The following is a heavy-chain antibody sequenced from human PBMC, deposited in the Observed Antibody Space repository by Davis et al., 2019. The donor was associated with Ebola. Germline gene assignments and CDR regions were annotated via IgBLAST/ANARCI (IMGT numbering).Heavy chain of an antibody. D-gene: IGHD3-16*01. J-gene: IGHJ6*02. CDR1: GFTFSRYP. CDR2: ISYDGRNK. Sequence: GESLKISCAASGFTFSRYPMHWVRQAPGKGLEWVALISYDGRNKYYADSVKGRFTISRDNSKNTLYRQMNSLRAEDTAVYYCARDGPLFALGDYYYGMDVWGQGTTVTVSS. V-gene: IGHV3-30-3*01. CDR3: ARDGPLFALGDYYYGMDV.